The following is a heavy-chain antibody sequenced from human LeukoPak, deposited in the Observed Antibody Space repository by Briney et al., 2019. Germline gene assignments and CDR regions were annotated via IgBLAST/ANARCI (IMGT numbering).Heavy chain of an antibody. CDR3: ARKEYYYDSTPLFDY. Sequence: PSETLSLTCAVSGGSISSSNWWSWVRQPPGKGLEWIGEIYHSGSTYYNPSLKSRVTISVDTSKNQFSLKLSSVTAADTAVYYCARKEYYYDSTPLFDYWGQGTLVTVSS. CDR1: GGSISSSNW. J-gene: IGHJ4*02. V-gene: IGHV4-4*02. CDR2: IYHSGST. D-gene: IGHD3-22*01.